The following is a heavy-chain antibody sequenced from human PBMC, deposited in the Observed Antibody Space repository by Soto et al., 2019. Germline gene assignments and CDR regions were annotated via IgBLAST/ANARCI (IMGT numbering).Heavy chain of an antibody. J-gene: IGHJ5*02. Sequence: QVQLVQSGAEVKKPGASVKVSCKASGYTFTSYYMHWVRQAPGQGLEWMGIINPSGGSTSYAQKFQGRVTMTRDTSTSTVYMELSSLRSEDTAVYYCARDMSETMNDYGDYVSSDWFDPWGQGTLVTVSS. V-gene: IGHV1-46*03. CDR2: INPSGGST. CDR1: GYTFTSYY. D-gene: IGHD4-17*01. CDR3: ARDMSETMNDYGDYVSSDWFDP.